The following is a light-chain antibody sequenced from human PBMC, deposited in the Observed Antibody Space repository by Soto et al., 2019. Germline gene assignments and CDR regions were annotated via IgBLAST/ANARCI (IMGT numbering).Light chain of an antibody. J-gene: IGLJ3*02. V-gene: IGLV2-23*01. CDR3: CSYATSRTLV. CDR2: EGS. Sequence: QSALTQTASVSASPGQSITISCSGTSSDVGSYNLVSWYQHDPGKAPKLIIYEGSRRPSGVSDRFSGSKSGNTASLTISGLQAEDEADYYCCSYATSRTLVLGGGTKLTVL. CDR1: SSDVGSYNL.